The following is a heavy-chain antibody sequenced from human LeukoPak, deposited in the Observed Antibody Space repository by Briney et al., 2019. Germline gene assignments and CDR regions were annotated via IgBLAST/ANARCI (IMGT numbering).Heavy chain of an antibody. CDR3: ARRPVAGTGYFDY. J-gene: IGHJ4*02. V-gene: IGHV4-59*01. Sequence: SETLSLTCTVSGGSISSYYWSWIRQPPGKGLEWLGYIYYSGSTNYNPSLNSRVTISVDTSKNQFSLKLSSVTAADTAVYYCARRPVAGTGYFDYWGQGTLVTVSS. CDR2: IYYSGST. D-gene: IGHD1-1*01. CDR1: GGSISSYY.